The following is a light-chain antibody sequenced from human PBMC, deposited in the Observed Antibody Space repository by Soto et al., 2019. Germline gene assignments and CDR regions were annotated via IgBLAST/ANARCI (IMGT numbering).Light chain of an antibody. CDR2: QTS. CDR3: HQPQGRPWT. J-gene: IGKJ1*01. Sequence: EIVLTQSPATLSSFPGDRVTLSCRASQYINTRLAWYQHRPGQAPRLLIYQTSIRAAGIPARFSASGSGTGFTLPLSGLTAEGFAIYYCHQPQGRPWTFGQGNKVDI. CDR1: QYINTR. V-gene: IGKV3-11*01.